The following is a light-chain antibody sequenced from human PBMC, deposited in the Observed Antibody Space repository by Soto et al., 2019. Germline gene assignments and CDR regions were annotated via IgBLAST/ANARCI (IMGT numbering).Light chain of an antibody. CDR3: QQGKSLPLT. CDR1: QDINKW. CDR2: TAS. J-gene: IGKJ4*01. V-gene: IGKV1-12*01. Sequence: DMQSTQSPSSVSASVGDRVTITCRASQDINKWLAWYQQKPGLAPNLVIYTASRLHGGGPSRFSGSASGTDFTLTISSLQPEDVATYYCQQGKSLPLTFGGGTKVDIK.